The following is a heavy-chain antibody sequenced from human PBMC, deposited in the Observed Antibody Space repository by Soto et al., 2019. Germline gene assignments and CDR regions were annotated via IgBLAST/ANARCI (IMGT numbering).Heavy chain of an antibody. CDR2: LWYDGSSE. V-gene: IGHV3-33*01. Sequence: QVHLVESGGGVVQPGRSLRLSCAASGFSFSFSGMHWVHQAPGKGLEWVAGLWYDGSSENYADSVKGRFTISRHNSKNTLHLQMDSLRVEDTAMYYCARGLAKVAGGAFDIWGQGTMVIVSS. D-gene: IGHD3-16*01. CDR3: ARGLAKVAGGAFDI. CDR1: GFSFSFSG. J-gene: IGHJ3*02.